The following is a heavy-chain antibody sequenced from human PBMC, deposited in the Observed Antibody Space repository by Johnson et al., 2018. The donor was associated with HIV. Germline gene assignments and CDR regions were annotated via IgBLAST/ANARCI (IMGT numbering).Heavy chain of an antibody. Sequence: QVQLVESGGDVVQPGRSLRLSCAASGFTFSTYTMHWVRQAPGKGLEWVAVISFDENNKVYAASVTGRFTISRDNSNNTLFLHMNSLRTEDTAIYYCARVGVSGYDLAAFDIWGRGTMVTVSS. CDR2: ISFDENNK. D-gene: IGHD5-12*01. CDR3: ARVGVSGYDLAAFDI. J-gene: IGHJ3*02. CDR1: GFTFSTYT. V-gene: IGHV3-30-3*01.